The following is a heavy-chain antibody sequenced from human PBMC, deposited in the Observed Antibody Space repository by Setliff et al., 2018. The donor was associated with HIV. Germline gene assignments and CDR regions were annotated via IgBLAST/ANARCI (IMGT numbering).Heavy chain of an antibody. Sequence: ASVKVSCKASEGTFSSYAVSWMRQAPGQGPEWMGWISVDNGDTNYAQKVQGRVGMTTDTSTSTAYMELRSLRFDDTAVYYCTRTSSSRPDAFDIWGQGTMVTVSS. V-gene: IGHV1-18*01. D-gene: IGHD6-13*01. CDR1: EGTFSSYA. CDR2: ISVDNGDT. J-gene: IGHJ3*02. CDR3: TRTSSSRPDAFDI.